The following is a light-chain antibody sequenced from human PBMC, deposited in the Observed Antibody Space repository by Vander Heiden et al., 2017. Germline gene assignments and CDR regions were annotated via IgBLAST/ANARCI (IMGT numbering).Light chain of an antibody. CDR1: ESIDTS. J-gene: IGKJ4*01. CDR3: QQYSGSTT. V-gene: IGKV3-20*01. Sequence: EIVLTQSPGILSLSPGDRATLSCKASESIDTSVAWYQQKTAQAPRLLISGASRRATGIPDRFSGGGSGTDFTLTISRLEPEDFAVYYCQQYSGSTTFGGGTRVEIK. CDR2: GAS.